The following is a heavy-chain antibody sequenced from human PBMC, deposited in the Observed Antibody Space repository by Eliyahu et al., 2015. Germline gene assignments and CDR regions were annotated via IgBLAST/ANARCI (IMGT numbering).Heavy chain of an antibody. CDR3: ARGGRVVVTAIDF. Sequence: QVQLQESGPGLVKPSQTLSLTCXXXGGSISXGGYYWSWIRQHPGKGLECIGYIYYTGSTYYNPSLKSRLTISVDTSKNQFSLRLSSVTAADTAVYYCARGGRVVVTAIDFWGQGTLVTVSS. CDR2: IYYTGST. V-gene: IGHV4-31*03. D-gene: IGHD2-21*02. J-gene: IGHJ4*02. CDR1: GGSISXGGYY.